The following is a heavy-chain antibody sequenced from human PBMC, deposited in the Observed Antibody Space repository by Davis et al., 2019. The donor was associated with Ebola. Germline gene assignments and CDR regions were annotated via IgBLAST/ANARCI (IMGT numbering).Heavy chain of an antibody. V-gene: IGHV3-53*01. CDR2: IYSGGST. Sequence: GESLKISCAASGFTVSSNYMSWVRQAPGKGLEWVSVIYSGGSTYYADSVKGRFTISRDNSKNTLYLQMNSLRAEDTAVYYCAKELTTVVTWGGYYWGQGTLVTVSA. CDR3: AKELTTVVTWGGYY. D-gene: IGHD4-23*01. J-gene: IGHJ4*02. CDR1: GFTVSSNY.